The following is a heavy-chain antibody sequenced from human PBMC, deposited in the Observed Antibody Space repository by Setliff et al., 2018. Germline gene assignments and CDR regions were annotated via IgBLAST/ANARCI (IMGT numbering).Heavy chain of an antibody. CDR1: GFAFSSSG. J-gene: IGHJ6*03. V-gene: IGHV1-18*01. CDR2: ISVYNGNT. D-gene: IGHD1-1*01. Sequence: GASVKVSCKASGFAFSSSGISWVRQAPGQGLEWMGWISVYNGNTNYAQTFQDRVTMTTDTSTNTAYLDLRNLRSDDTAVYYCARLTYNLDYYYLDVWGKGTPVTGS. CDR3: ARLTYNLDYYYLDV.